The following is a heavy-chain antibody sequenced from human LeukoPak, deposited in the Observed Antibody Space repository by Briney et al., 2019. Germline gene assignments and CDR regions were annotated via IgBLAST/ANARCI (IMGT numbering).Heavy chain of an antibody. CDR1: GFTFSSYA. CDR3: ARVRREYRQIDY. J-gene: IGHJ4*02. V-gene: IGHV3-23*01. CDR2: ISGSGGST. D-gene: IGHD2-2*01. Sequence: GGSLRLSCAASGFTFSSYAMSWVRQAPGKGLEWVSAISGSGGSTYYADSVKGRFTISRDNSKNSLYLQMSSLRAEDTAVYYCARVRREYRQIDYWGQGTLVTVSS.